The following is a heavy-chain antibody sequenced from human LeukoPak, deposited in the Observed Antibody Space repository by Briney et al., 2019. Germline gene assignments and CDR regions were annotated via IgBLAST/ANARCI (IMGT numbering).Heavy chain of an antibody. CDR3: ARDIGEQLAPNYYYYYGMDV. CDR1: GYTVTSYG. J-gene: IGHJ6*02. D-gene: IGHD6-13*01. CDR2: ISAYNGNT. Sequence: GASVKVSCKASGYTVTSYGISWVRQAPGQGLEWMGWISAYNGNTNYAQKLQGRVTMTTDTSTSTAYMELRSLRSDDTAVYYCARDIGEQLAPNYYYYYGMDVWGQGTTVTVSS. V-gene: IGHV1-18*01.